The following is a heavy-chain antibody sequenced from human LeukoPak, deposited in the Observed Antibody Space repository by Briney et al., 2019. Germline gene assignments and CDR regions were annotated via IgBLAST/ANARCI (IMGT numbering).Heavy chain of an antibody. V-gene: IGHV1-18*01. CDR2: ISAYNGNT. CDR1: GYTFTSYG. D-gene: IGHD2-2*01. J-gene: IGHJ4*02. Sequence: ASVKVSCKASGYTFTSYGISWVRQAPGQGLEWMGWISAYNGNTNYVQKLQGRVTMTTDTSTSTAYMELSSLRSEDTAVYYCARNHIVVVPAAEFDCWGQGTLVTVSS. CDR3: ARNHIVVVPAAEFDC.